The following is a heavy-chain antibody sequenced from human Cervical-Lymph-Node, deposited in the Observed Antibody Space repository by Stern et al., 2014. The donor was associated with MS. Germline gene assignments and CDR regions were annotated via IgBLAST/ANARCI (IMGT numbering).Heavy chain of an antibody. CDR1: RDSFSHYA. CDR3: ARDQGDYGSGSEDSWFDP. V-gene: IGHV1-69*06. D-gene: IGHD3-10*01. CDR2: IIPVFGTT. J-gene: IGHJ5*02. Sequence: QVQLGQSGAEVKKPGSSVKVSCKASRDSFSHYALSWVRQAPGQGLEWMGGIIPVFGTTSYTQKFQGRVTITADTSTNIAYMELRNLRFEDTAVYFCARDQGDYGSGSEDSWFDPWGQGTMVTVSS.